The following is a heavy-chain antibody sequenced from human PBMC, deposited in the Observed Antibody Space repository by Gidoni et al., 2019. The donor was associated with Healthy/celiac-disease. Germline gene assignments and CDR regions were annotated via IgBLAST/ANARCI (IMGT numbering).Heavy chain of an antibody. CDR2: INHRGST. D-gene: IGHD3-3*01. CDR3: ARSSGRVVDY. Sequence: QVQLQQWGAGLLKPSETLSLTCAVYGGSFSGYYWSWIRQPPGNGLEWIGQINHRGSTNYYPSLTSLVTISVDTSKHQFSLKLRSVPAADTSVYYCARSSGRVVDYWGQGTLVTVSS. V-gene: IGHV4-34*01. CDR1: GGSFSGYY. J-gene: IGHJ4*02.